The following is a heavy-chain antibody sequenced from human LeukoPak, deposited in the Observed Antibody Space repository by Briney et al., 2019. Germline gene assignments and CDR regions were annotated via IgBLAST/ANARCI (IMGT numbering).Heavy chain of an antibody. Sequence: GGSLRLSCAASGFAFSDYWMHRVRRAPGKGLEWVANIKGDETEKYYVDSVKGRFTISRDNAKNSVFLQMNSLRVEDTAVFYCARDQYDTWSRRGNFDSWGQGTLVIVSS. D-gene: IGHD3-3*01. V-gene: IGHV3-7*03. J-gene: IGHJ4*02. CDR3: ARDQYDTWSRRGNFDS. CDR2: IKGDETEK. CDR1: GFAFSDYW.